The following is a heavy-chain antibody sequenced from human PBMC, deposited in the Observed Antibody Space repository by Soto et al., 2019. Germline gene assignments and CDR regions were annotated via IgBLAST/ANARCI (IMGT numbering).Heavy chain of an antibody. J-gene: IGHJ4*02. CDR3: ARVYPVMVRGVIITSLGYFDY. CDR1: GFTFSSYS. CDR2: ISSSSSYI. D-gene: IGHD3-10*01. V-gene: IGHV3-21*01. Sequence: GGSLRLSCAASGFTFSSYSMNWVRQAPGKGLEWVSSISSSSSYIYYADSVKGRFTISRDNAKNSLYLQMKSLGAEDTAVYYCARVYPVMVRGVIITSLGYFDYWGQGTLVTVSS.